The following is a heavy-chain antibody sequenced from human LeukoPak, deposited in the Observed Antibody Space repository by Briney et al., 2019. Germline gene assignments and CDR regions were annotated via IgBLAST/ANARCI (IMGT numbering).Heavy chain of an antibody. Sequence: SETLSLTCTVSGGSISSYYWSWIRQPPGKGLEWIGSIYYSGNTYYKPSLKSRVTISVDTSRNQFSLKLNSVTAADTAMYYCARVFKRVITFGEVIVNPKYYLDYWGQGTLVTVSS. J-gene: IGHJ4*02. CDR2: IYYSGNT. CDR1: GGSISSYY. D-gene: IGHD3-16*02. CDR3: ARVFKRVITFGEVIVNPKYYLDY. V-gene: IGHV4-39*07.